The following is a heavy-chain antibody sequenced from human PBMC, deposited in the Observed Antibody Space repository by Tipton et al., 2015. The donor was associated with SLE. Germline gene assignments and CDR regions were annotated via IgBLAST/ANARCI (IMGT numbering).Heavy chain of an antibody. CDR3: WGYYNYGMDV. CDR2: IYQSGST. Sequence: TLSLTCVVSGGSISSGGYSWSWIRQTPGKGLEWIGYIYQSGSTYHNPSLKSRVSISVDRSRNQFSLKLSSVTPADTAVYYCWGYYNYGMDVWGQGTTVTVSS. V-gene: IGHV4-30-2*01. CDR1: GGSISSGGYS. J-gene: IGHJ6*02. D-gene: IGHD7-27*01.